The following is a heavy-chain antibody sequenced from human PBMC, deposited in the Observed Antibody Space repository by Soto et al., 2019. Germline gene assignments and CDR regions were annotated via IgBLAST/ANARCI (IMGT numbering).Heavy chain of an antibody. Sequence: QVQLVESGGGVVQPGRSLRLSCAASGFTFTSYAMHWVRQAPGKGLEWVAVISFDGDIQYYADSVKVRFTISRDNSKNAVYLQMNSLRGADTALYYCATTIATATDLHYYYYGRDVWGQGTTVSVSS. D-gene: IGHD2-21*02. CDR2: ISFDGDIQ. V-gene: IGHV3-30-3*01. CDR3: ATTIATATDLHYYYYGRDV. CDR1: GFTFTSYA. J-gene: IGHJ6*02.